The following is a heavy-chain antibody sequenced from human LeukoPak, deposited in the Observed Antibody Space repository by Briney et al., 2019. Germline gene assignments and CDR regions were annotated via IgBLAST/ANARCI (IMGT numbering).Heavy chain of an antibody. D-gene: IGHD6-19*01. CDR1: GYTFISYG. Sequence: ASVKVSCKASGYTFISYGISWVRQAPGQGLEWMGWVSGHNGDTNYAQKVQGRVTMTRDTSVTTAYMELSRLTSDDTAVYYCARQASSAWYPDHWGQGTLVTVSS. CDR2: VSGHNGDT. V-gene: IGHV1-18*01. J-gene: IGHJ4*02. CDR3: ARQASSAWYPDH.